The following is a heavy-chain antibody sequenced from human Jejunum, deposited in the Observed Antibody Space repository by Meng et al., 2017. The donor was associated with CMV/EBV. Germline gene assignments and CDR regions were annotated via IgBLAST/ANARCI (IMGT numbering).Heavy chain of an antibody. Sequence: LVKSSETRSLTCTFLGGYISNYYWGWIRESPGNGLEWIGYFHYSGNMRYNPSLKSRVTISLDTSKNQFSLKLSSVTTADTAIYYCAGDIASVWMFYWGQGTLVTVSS. CDR3: AGDIASVWMFY. V-gene: IGHV4-59*01. J-gene: IGHJ4*02. CDR2: FHYSGNM. D-gene: IGHD6-13*01. CDR1: GGYISNYY.